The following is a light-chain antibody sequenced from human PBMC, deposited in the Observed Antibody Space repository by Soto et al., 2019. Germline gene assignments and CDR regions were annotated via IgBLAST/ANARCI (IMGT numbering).Light chain of an antibody. CDR2: TNH. V-gene: IGLV1-44*01. CDR3: AAWDDSLNGWV. Sequence: QSVVTQPPSASGTPGQRVTISCSGSNSNIGRNTVNWYQQLPGTAPKLLIYTNHQRPSGVPDRFSGSSSGTSASLAISGLQSEDEADYYCAAWDDSLNGWVFGGGTKLTVL. J-gene: IGLJ3*02. CDR1: NSNIGRNT.